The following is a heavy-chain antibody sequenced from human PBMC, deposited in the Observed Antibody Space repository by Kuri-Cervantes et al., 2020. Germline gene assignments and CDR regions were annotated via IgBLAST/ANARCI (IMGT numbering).Heavy chain of an antibody. V-gene: IGHV2-5*02. CDR3: AHSSSWTGWFDP. Sequence: SGPTLVKPTQTLTLTCTFSGFSLTTSGVGVGWIRQPPGKALEWLALIYWDDDKRYSPSLKSRLTISKDTSKNQVVLTMTNMDPVDTGTYFCAHSSSWTGWFDPWGQGTLVTVSS. CDR1: GFSLTTSGVG. CDR2: IYWDDDK. J-gene: IGHJ5*02. D-gene: IGHD6-13*01.